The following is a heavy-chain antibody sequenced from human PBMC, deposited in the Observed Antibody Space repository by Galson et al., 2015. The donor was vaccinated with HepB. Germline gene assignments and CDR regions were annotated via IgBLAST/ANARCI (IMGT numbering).Heavy chain of an antibody. CDR2: VSSDGRHK. D-gene: IGHD5-24*01. CDR1: GFIFKTYG. J-gene: IGHJ6*03. Sequence: SLRLSCAASGFIFKTYGTHWVRQAPGKGLEWLAFVSSDGRHKNYTDSVKGRFTVSRDNSKNTLLLLMTSLRIEDTALYFCAREAAVWDDGHYNSYQHYMDVWGKGTTVIVS. CDR3: AREAAVWDDGHYNSYQHYMDV. V-gene: IGHV3-30*12.